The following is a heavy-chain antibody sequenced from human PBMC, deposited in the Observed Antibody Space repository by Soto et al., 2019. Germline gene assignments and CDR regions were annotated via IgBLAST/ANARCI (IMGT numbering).Heavy chain of an antibody. Sequence: ASVKVSCKVSGYTLTELSMHWVRQAPGKGLEWMGGFDPEDGETIYAQKFQGRVTMTEDTSTDTAYMELSSLRSEDTAVYYCATQAYCGGDCYSSAPFYFDLWGRSTLVTVSS. D-gene: IGHD2-21*02. CDR1: GYTLTELS. J-gene: IGHJ2*01. CDR2: FDPEDGET. V-gene: IGHV1-24*01. CDR3: ATQAYCGGDCYSSAPFYFDL.